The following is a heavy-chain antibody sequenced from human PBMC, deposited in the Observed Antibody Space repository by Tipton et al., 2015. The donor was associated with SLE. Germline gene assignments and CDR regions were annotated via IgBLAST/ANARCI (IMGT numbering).Heavy chain of an antibody. CDR3: ARDRGGSGWPEYYFDY. D-gene: IGHD6-19*01. Sequence: LRLSCAVYGGSFSGYYWNWIRQPPRKGLEWIGEINHSGSSNYNPSLKSRVTISVDTSKNQFSLKLSSVTAADTAVYYCARDRGGSGWPEYYFDYWGQGTLVTVSS. J-gene: IGHJ4*02. CDR1: GGSFSGYY. CDR2: INHSGSS. V-gene: IGHV4-34*01.